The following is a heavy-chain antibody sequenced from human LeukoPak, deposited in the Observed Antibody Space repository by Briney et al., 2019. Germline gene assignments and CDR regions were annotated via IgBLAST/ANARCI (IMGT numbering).Heavy chain of an antibody. CDR2: IWYGGSNK. J-gene: IGHJ4*02. CDR3: AKDESRSTSCMDY. CDR1: GFTFSSYA. Sequence: GGSLRLSCAASGFTFSSYAMHWVRQAPGKGLEWVAVIWYGGSNKYYADSVKGRFTISRDNSKNTLYLQMNSLRAEDTAVYYCAKDESRSTSCMDYWGQGTLVTVSS. V-gene: IGHV3-30*02. D-gene: IGHD2-2*01.